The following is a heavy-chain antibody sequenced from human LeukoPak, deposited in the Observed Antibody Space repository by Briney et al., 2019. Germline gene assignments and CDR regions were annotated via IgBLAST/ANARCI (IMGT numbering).Heavy chain of an antibody. CDR2: ISSGSSYI. Sequence: ETLSLTCTVSGGSISNYYWTWIRQPPGKGLEWVSSISSGSSYIYYADSVKGRFTISRDNAKNSLYLQMSSLRAEDTAVYYCATAPPTYTTSSPPWFDPWGQGTLVTVSS. V-gene: IGHV3-21*01. J-gene: IGHJ5*02. CDR1: GGSISNYY. CDR3: ATAPPTYTTSSPPWFDP. D-gene: IGHD6-6*01.